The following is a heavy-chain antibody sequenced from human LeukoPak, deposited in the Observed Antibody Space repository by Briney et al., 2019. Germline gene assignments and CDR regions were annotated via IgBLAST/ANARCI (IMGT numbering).Heavy chain of an antibody. Sequence: GGSLRLSCAASGFTFSSYWMHWVRQAPGKGLVWVSRINSDGSSTSHADSVKGRFTISRDNAKNTLYLQMNGLRAEDTAVYYCARDLPLRGGFIDPWGQGTLVTVSS. D-gene: IGHD5-12*01. V-gene: IGHV3-74*01. CDR2: INSDGSST. CDR1: GFTFSSYW. J-gene: IGHJ5*02. CDR3: ARDLPLRGGFIDP.